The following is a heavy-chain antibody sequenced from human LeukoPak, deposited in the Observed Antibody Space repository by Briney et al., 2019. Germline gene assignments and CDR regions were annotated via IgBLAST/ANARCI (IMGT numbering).Heavy chain of an antibody. CDR2: ITYDGSNK. Sequence: GRSLILSCAASGFTFRNNAMHWVRQAPGKGLEWVALITYDGSNKYYADSVEGRFTISRDNSRNTVYLQMNSLRADDTAVYCCARDVGKNKLGDRNDYWGQGTLVTVSS. V-gene: IGHV3-33*05. CDR1: GFTFRNNA. D-gene: IGHD1/OR15-1a*01. CDR3: ARDVGKNKLGDRNDY. J-gene: IGHJ4*02.